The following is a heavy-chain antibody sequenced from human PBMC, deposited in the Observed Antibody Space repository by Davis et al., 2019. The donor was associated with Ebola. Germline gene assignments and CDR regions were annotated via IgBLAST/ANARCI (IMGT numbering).Heavy chain of an antibody. CDR1: GYTFTGYY. J-gene: IGHJ3*02. V-gene: IGHV1-2*02. CDR3: ARAITMIVVDAFDI. D-gene: IGHD3-22*01. CDR2: INPNSGGT. Sequence: ASVKVSCKASGYTFTGYYMHWVRQAPGQGLEWMGWINPNSGGTNYAQKFQGRVTMTRDTSISTAYMELSRLRSDDTAVYYCARAITMIVVDAFDIWGQGTMVTVSS.